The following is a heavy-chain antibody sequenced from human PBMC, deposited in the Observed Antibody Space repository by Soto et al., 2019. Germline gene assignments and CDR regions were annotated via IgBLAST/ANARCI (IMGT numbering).Heavy chain of an antibody. V-gene: IGHV3-74*01. J-gene: IGHJ4*02. CDR2: INSDGSST. CDR3: ARGFRDFWSGYTLGY. Sequence: HPGGSLRISCAASGFTFSSYWMHWVRQAPGKGLVWVSRINSDGSSTSYADSVKGRFTISRDNAKNTLYLQMNSLRAEDTAVYYCARGFRDFWSGYTLGYWGQGTLVTVSS. CDR1: GFTFSSYW. D-gene: IGHD3-3*01.